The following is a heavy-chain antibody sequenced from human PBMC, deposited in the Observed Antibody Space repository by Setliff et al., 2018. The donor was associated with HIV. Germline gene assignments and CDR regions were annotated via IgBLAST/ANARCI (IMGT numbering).Heavy chain of an antibody. CDR2: ISSSSNTK. Sequence: GESLKISCAASGFTFSSYSMNWVRQAPGKGLQWVSYISSSSNTKYYADSVKGRFTISRDNANNMLFLQMNSLRTEDTAVYYCARSGGDCSGISCYSLWFDPWGHGTLVTVSS. D-gene: IGHD2-15*01. J-gene: IGHJ5*02. CDR3: ARSGGDCSGISCYSLWFDP. CDR1: GFTFSSYS. V-gene: IGHV3-48*01.